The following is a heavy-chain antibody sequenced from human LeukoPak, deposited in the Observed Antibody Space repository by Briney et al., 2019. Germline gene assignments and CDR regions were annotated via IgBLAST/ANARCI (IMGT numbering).Heavy chain of an antibody. D-gene: IGHD2-2*01. Sequence: PGGSLRLSCAASGFTFSSYGMHWVRQAPGKGLEWVAFIRYDGSNKYYADSVKGRFTIPRDNAKNSLYLQMNSLRAEDTAVYYCARPAWSTKSTTYYYMDVWGKGTTVTVSS. CDR1: GFTFSSYG. CDR2: IRYDGSNK. CDR3: ARPAWSTKSTTYYYMDV. J-gene: IGHJ6*03. V-gene: IGHV3-30*02.